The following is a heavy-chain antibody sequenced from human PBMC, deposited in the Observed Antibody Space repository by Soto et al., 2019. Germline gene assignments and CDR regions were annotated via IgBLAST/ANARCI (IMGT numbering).Heavy chain of an antibody. J-gene: IGHJ6*03. CDR3: ARGLAAEFYYYYYMDV. CDR1: GGSISSYY. V-gene: IGHV4-59*01. CDR2: IYYSGST. D-gene: IGHD6-13*01. Sequence: SETLSLTCTVSGGSISSYYWSWIRQPPGKGLEWIGYIYYSGSTNYNPSLKSRVTISVDTSKNQFSLKLSSVTAADTAVYYCARGLAAEFYYYYYMDVWGKGTTVT.